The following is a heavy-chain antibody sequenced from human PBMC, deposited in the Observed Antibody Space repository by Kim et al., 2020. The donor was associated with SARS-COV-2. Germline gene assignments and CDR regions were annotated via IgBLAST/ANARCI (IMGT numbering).Heavy chain of an antibody. V-gene: IGHV4-34*01. CDR3: ARGRGYSSSWYAVKYYFDY. Sequence: SETLSLTCAVYGGSFSGYYWSWIRQPPGKGLEWIGEINHSGSTNYNPSLKSRVTISVDTSKNQFSLKLSSVTAADTAVYYCARGRGYSSSWYAVKYYFDYWGQGTLVTVSS. J-gene: IGHJ4*02. D-gene: IGHD6-13*01. CDR1: GGSFSGYY. CDR2: INHSGST.